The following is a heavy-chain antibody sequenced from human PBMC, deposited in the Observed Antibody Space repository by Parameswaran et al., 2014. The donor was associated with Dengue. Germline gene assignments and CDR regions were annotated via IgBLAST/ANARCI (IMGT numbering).Heavy chain of an antibody. J-gene: IGHJ4*02. V-gene: IGHV4-39*01. CDR3: ARQIVGDSSGYYRDY. D-gene: IGHD3-22*01. Sequence: WIRQPPGKGLEWIGSIYYSGSTYYNPSLKSRVTISVDTSKNQFSLKLSSVTAADTAVYYCARQIVGDSSGYYRDYWGQGTLVTVSS. CDR2: IYYSGST.